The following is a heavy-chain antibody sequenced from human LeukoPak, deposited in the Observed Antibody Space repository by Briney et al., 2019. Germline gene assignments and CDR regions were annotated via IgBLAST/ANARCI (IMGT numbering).Heavy chain of an antibody. J-gene: IGHJ4*02. CDR1: GYSFNAFY. D-gene: IGHD6-13*01. V-gene: IGHV1-2*02. Sequence: ASVKVSCKASGYSFNAFYIHWVRQAPGQGPEWMGWISPNHGGTKYAQQFQGRITVTTDTSISTAYMELRSLRSDDTAVYYCARDTGIAVAGTGDFDYWGQGTLVTVSS. CDR2: ISPNHGGT. CDR3: ARDTGIAVAGTGDFDY.